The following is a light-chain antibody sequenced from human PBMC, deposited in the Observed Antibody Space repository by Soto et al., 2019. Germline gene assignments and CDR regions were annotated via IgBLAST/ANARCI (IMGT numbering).Light chain of an antibody. CDR3: ATWDNGLSGMV. J-gene: IGLJ2*01. CDR2: KNN. Sequence: QSVLTQPPSASGTPGQRVTISCSGSSSNIGSNYVYWYQHLPGTAPRLLIYKNNQRPSGVPDRFSGSNSGTSASLAISGLRSGDEVDYFSATWDNGLSGMVFGGGIKGTVL. CDR1: SSNIGSNY. V-gene: IGLV1-47*01.